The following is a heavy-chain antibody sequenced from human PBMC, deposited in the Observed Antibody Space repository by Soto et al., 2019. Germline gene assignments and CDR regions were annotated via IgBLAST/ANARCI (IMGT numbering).Heavy chain of an antibody. Sequence: GSLRLSCVASGFPFDSYGIHWVRRAPGKGLEWVATIGFAGNNKYYADSVKGRFTISRDNSTNTLYLQMNSLRVEDTAVYYCAKGHYDILTGLDYWGQGILVTVSS. J-gene: IGHJ4*02. CDR1: GFPFDSYG. CDR2: IGFAGNNK. D-gene: IGHD3-9*01. CDR3: AKGHYDILTGLDY. V-gene: IGHV3-30*02.